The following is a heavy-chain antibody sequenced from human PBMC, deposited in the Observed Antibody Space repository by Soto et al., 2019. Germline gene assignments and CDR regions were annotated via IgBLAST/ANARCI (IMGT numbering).Heavy chain of an antibody. CDR1: CDSINNNNYY. D-gene: IGHD5-12*01. CDR3: ATTDRIQWGFDV. CDR2: IFYTGRT. Sequence: SETLSLTCSVSCDSINNNNYYWGWIRQPPGKGLEWIGNIFYTGRTFYNPSLKSRLTITIDTSKNNFSLEQSSVTAADTAVYYYATTDRIQWGFDVWGQGTMVTVSS. V-gene: IGHV4-39*02. J-gene: IGHJ4*01.